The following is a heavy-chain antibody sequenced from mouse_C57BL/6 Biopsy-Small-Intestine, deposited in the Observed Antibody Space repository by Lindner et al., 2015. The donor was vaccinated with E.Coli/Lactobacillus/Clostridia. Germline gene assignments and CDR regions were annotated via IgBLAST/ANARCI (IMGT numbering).Heavy chain of an antibody. V-gene: IGHV1-79*01. Sequence: SVKVSCKASGYTFTAYGLSWVRQAPGQGLEWMGWVSSDNANTNYAQKFRGRVTMSADTSTSTGYMELRSLTSEDTAVYYCARVWVTMIVVAPPDYWGQGTLVTVSS. J-gene: IGHJ4*01. CDR2: VSSDNANT. CDR1: GYTFTAYG. D-gene: IGHD2-4*01. CDR3: ARVWVTMIVVAPPDY.